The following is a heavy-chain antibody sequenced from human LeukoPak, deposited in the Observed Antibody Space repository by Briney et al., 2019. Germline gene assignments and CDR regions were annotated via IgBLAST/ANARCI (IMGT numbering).Heavy chain of an antibody. CDR2: IHHSGST. V-gene: IGHV4-38-2*02. CDR3: ARVAAGIGFFQH. J-gene: IGHJ1*01. D-gene: IGHD6-13*01. Sequence: SETLSLTCIVSGYSIGSGYYWGWIRQPPGKGLEWIGNIHHSGSTYYNPSLKSRVTISVDTSKNQLSLKLSSVTAADTAVYYCARVAAGIGFFQHWGQGTLVTVSS. CDR1: GYSIGSGYY.